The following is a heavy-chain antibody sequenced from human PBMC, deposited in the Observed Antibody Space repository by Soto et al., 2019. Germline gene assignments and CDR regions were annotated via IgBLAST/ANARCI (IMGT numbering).Heavy chain of an antibody. D-gene: IGHD6-13*01. Sequence: SRILSCTGSGFPFDDFAINWVRPAPGKGLEWVGLIRNQTYHETPEYAAAVRGRFTISRDNAKFSLFLQMNSLRAEDTAVYYCARAPIPYSNTYYQRNWFDPWGQGTLVTVS. CDR2: IRNQTYHETP. J-gene: IGHJ5*02. CDR1: GFPFDDFA. V-gene: IGHV3-49*04. CDR3: ARAPIPYSNTYYQRNWFDP.